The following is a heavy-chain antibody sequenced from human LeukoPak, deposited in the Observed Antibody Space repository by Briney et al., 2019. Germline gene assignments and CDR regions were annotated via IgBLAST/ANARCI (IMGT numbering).Heavy chain of an antibody. Sequence: PGGSLRLSCAASGFTFSSYAMHWVRQAPGKGLEWVAVISYDGSNKYYADSVKGRFTISRDNSKNTLYLQMNSLRAEDTAVYYCARDLSAGTDGVDYWGQGTLVTVSS. D-gene: IGHD6-13*01. J-gene: IGHJ4*02. CDR1: GFTFSSYA. CDR2: ISYDGSNK. V-gene: IGHV3-30*04. CDR3: ARDLSAGTDGVDY.